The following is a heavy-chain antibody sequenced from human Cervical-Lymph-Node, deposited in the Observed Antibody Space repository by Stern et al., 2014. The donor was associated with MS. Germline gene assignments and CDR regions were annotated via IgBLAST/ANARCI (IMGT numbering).Heavy chain of an antibody. CDR3: ASQVRGVIISV. J-gene: IGHJ4*02. CDR1: GFTFSDYY. Sequence: VQLVESGGGLVKPGGSLRLSCAASGFTFSDYYLSWIRQAPGKGLEWVSYISSSSSYTNYADSVKGRFTISRDNAKNSLYLQMNSLRAEDTAVYYCASQVRGVIISVWGQGTLVTVSS. CDR2: ISSSSSYT. V-gene: IGHV3-11*06. D-gene: IGHD3-10*01.